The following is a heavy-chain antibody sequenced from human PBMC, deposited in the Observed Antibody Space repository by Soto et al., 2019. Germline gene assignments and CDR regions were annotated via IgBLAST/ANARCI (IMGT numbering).Heavy chain of an antibody. V-gene: IGHV4-31*03. CDR2: IYYSGST. Sequence: QVQLQESGPGLVKPSQTLSLTCTVSGGSISSGGYYWSWIRQHPGKGLEWIGYIYYSGSTYYNPSLKSRVTISVDTSKHQFALKLSSVTAADTAVYYCARGRYYDSSGYRYFDYWGQGTLVTVSS. CDR1: GGSISSGGYY. CDR3: ARGRYYDSSGYRYFDY. D-gene: IGHD3-22*01. J-gene: IGHJ4*02.